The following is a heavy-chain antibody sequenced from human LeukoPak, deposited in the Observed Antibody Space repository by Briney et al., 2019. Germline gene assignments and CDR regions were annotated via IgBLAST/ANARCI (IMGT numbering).Heavy chain of an antibody. D-gene: IGHD3-22*01. J-gene: IGHJ4*02. CDR2: ISTSSSYI. CDR3: AKDLEEYDSTGYGDY. V-gene: IGHV3-21*01. Sequence: GGSLRLSCAASGFTFSSYNMNWVRQAPGKGLEWVSSISTSSSYIYYVDSVKGRFTISRDNAKNSLYLQMNSLRAEDTAVYFCAKDLEEYDSTGYGDYWGQGTLVTVSS. CDR1: GFTFSSYN.